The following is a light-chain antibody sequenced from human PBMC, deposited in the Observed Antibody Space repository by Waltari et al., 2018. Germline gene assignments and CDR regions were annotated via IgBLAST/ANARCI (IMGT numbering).Light chain of an antibody. Sequence: EVVLTQSPATLSLSPGARATLSCRASRSVSISLAWYQYKPGQAPKLLIYDASNRATGVPARFSGSGSGTDFTLTISSLEPEDFAVYYCQQRQHWPPITFGQGTRLEIK. J-gene: IGKJ5*01. V-gene: IGKV3-11*01. CDR2: DAS. CDR3: QQRQHWPPIT. CDR1: RSVSIS.